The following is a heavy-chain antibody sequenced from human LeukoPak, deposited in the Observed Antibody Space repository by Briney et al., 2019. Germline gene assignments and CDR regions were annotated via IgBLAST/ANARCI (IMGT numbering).Heavy chain of an antibody. CDR1: GFTVSSNY. CDR3: ASLVVVTAQNWFDP. CDR2: IYSGGST. J-gene: IGHJ5*02. V-gene: IGHV3-66*01. D-gene: IGHD2-21*02. Sequence: GGSLRLSCAASGFTVSSNYMSWVRQAPGKGLEWVSVIYSGGSTYYADSVKGRFTISRDNSKNTLYLQMNSLRAEDTAVYYCASLVVVTAQNWFDPWGQGTLVTVSS.